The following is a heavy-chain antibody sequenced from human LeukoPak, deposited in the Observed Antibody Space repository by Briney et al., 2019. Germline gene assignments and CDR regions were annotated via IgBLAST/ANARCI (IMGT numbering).Heavy chain of an antibody. CDR2: INTNTGNP. D-gene: IGHD2/OR15-2a*01. CDR1: GYTFTGYY. V-gene: IGHV7-4-1*02. CDR3: ARDPSLLRPPGRQPLLSFDY. J-gene: IGHJ4*02. Sequence: ASVKVSCKASGYTFTGYYMHWVRQAPGQGLEWMGWINTNTGNPTYAQGFTGRFVFSLDTSVSTAFLQISSLKAEDTAVYYCARDPSLLRPPGRQPLLSFDYWGQGTLVTVSS.